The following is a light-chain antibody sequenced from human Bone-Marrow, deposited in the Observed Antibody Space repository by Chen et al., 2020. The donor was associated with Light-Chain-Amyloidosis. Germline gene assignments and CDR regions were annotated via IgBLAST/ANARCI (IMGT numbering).Light chain of an antibody. V-gene: IGKV3-20*01. CDR2: GSS. CDR1: QTISSNY. Sequence: EIALTQSPGTLSLSPGEGANLSCRASQTISSNYLTWYQQKFGQAPRLLIYGSSSRATGIPDRFTGSGSGTDFTFTINRLEPEDFAMYYCQQYGTSPLTLGGGTKVEIK. J-gene: IGKJ4*01. CDR3: QQYGTSPLT.